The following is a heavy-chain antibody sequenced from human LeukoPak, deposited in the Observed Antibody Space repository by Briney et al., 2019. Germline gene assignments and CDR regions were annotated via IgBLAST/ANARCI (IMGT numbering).Heavy chain of an antibody. J-gene: IGHJ6*02. Sequence: ASVKVSCKASGYTFTSYYMHWVRQAPGQGLEWMGIINPSGGSTSYAQKFQGRVAMTRDTSTSTVYMELSSLRSEDTAVYYCARDLDRSPYYYYGMDVWGQGTTVTVSS. D-gene: IGHD1-1*01. CDR1: GYTFTSYY. CDR2: INPSGGST. V-gene: IGHV1-46*01. CDR3: ARDLDRSPYYYYGMDV.